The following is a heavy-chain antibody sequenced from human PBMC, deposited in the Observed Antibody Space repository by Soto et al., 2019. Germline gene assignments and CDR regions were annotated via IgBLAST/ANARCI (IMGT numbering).Heavy chain of an antibody. CDR2: IWLDGTNK. CDR3: ARAPYRVLDATREVDY. V-gene: IGHV3-33*01. J-gene: IGHJ4*02. D-gene: IGHD2-8*02. CDR1: RFTFSSYG. Sequence: QVQLVESGGGVVQPGRSLRLSCVASRFTFSSYGMHWVRQAPGKGLEWVAVIWLDGTNKYYADSVKGRFTISRDNSKNTLYLQMNSLRVEDTAVYYCARAPYRVLDATREVDYWGQGTLVTVSS.